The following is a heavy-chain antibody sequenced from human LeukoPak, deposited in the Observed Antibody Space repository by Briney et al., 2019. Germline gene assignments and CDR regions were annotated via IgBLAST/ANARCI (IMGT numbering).Heavy chain of an antibody. CDR3: AREMVYTKRIDN. Sequence: PSETLSLTCTVSSGSVSNGLYYWSWIRQPPGKGLEWIGHIHYSGSTNYNPSLNSRVTISVDTSKNQFSLKLSSVTAADTAVYYCAREMVYTKRIDNWGQGTLVTVSS. CDR2: IHYSGST. J-gene: IGHJ4*02. CDR1: SGSVSNGLYY. V-gene: IGHV4-61*01. D-gene: IGHD2-8*01.